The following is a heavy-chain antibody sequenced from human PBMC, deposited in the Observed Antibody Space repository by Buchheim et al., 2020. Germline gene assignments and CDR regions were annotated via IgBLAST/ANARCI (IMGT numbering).Heavy chain of an antibody. V-gene: IGHV4-59*01. J-gene: IGHJ6*02. Sequence: QVQLQESGPGLVKASETLSLTCTVSGGSMTSYYWNWIRQPPGNGLEWIGLIYDTGSTTYSPSLKSRVSISVDPSKNQFSLKLSSVTAADTAVYYCVRGDDYDNYTMDVWGQGTT. CDR2: IYDTGST. CDR3: VRGDDYDNYTMDV. CDR1: GGSMTSYY.